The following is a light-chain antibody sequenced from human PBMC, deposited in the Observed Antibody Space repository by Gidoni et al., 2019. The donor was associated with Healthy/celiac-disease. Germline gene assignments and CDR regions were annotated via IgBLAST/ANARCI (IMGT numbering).Light chain of an antibody. V-gene: IGKV3-20*01. CDR3: QQYGSSPWT. J-gene: IGKJ1*01. CDR1: QSVSSSY. CDR2: GAS. Sequence: IVLTQSLGPLSLSPGERATLSCRASQSVSSSYLAWYQQKPGQAPKLLIYGASSRATGIPDRFSGSGSGTDFTLTISRLEPEDFAVYYCQQYGSSPWTFGQGTKVEIK.